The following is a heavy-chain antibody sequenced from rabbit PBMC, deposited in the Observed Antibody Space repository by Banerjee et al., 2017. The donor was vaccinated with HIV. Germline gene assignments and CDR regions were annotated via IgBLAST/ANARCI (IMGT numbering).Heavy chain of an antibody. CDR3: ARSSGWGAKL. CDR2: IYNGDGST. J-gene: IGHJ6*01. V-gene: IGHV1S40*01. Sequence: QSLEESGGDLVKPGASLTLTCTASGFSFSSSYYMCWVRQAPGKGLEWIGCIYNGDGSTYYASWAKGRFTITRSTSLNTVTLQMTSLTAADTATYFCARSSGWGAKLWGPGTLVTVS. CDR1: GFSFSSSYY. D-gene: IGHD4-1*01.